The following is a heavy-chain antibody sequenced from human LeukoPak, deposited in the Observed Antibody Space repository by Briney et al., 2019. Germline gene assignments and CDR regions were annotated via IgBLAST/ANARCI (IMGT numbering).Heavy chain of an antibody. V-gene: IGHV1-24*01. CDR1: GYTLTELS. J-gene: IGHJ4*02. D-gene: IGHD2-15*01. Sequence: GASVKVSCKVSGYTLTELSMHWVRQAPGKGLEWMGGFDPEDGETIYAQKFQGRVTMTEDTSTDTAYMELSSLRSEDTAVYYCATGGIVYCSGGSCYSYRHWGQGTLVTVSS. CDR3: ATGGIVYCSGGSCYSYRH. CDR2: FDPEDGET.